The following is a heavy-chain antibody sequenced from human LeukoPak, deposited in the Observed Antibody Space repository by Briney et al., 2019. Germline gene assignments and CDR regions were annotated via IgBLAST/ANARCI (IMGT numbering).Heavy chain of an antibody. J-gene: IGHJ4*02. CDR3: AKDTKRYYYDSSGPYFDY. CDR2: ISYDGSNK. V-gene: IGHV3-30*18. Sequence: TGRSLRLSCAASGFTFSSYGMHWVRQAPGKGLEWVAVISYDGSNKYYADSVKGRFTISRDNSKNTLHLQMNSLRAEDTAVYYCAKDTKRYYYDSSGPYFDYWGQGTLVTVSS. D-gene: IGHD3-22*01. CDR1: GFTFSSYG.